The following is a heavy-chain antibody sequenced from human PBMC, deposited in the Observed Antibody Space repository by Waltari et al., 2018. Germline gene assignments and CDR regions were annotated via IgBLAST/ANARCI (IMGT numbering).Heavy chain of an antibody. V-gene: IGHV4-59*01. Sequence: QVQLQESGPGLVKPSETLSLTCIVSGDSMNTNYWSWIRQPAGGGLEWIANIFYSGDTNYNPSLKSRVTMSVDTSKNQFSLKLRSVTAADTAVYYCARGDNWWYGFDFWGQGIPVTVSS. J-gene: IGHJ4*02. CDR2: IFYSGDT. CDR3: ARGDNWWYGFDF. CDR1: GDSMNTNY. D-gene: IGHD2-15*01.